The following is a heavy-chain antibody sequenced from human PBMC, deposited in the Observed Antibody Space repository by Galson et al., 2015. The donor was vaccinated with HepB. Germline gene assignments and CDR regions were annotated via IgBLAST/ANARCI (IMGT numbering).Heavy chain of an antibody. Sequence: SLRLSCAASGFTFSSYDMHWVRQATGKGLEWVSAIGTAGDPYYPGSVKGRFTISRENAKNSLYLQMNSLRAGDTAVYYCARGDIAMTEAGWYFDLWGRGTLVTVSS. CDR3: ARGDIAMTEAGWYFDL. J-gene: IGHJ2*01. CDR1: GFTFSSYD. D-gene: IGHD5-18*01. V-gene: IGHV3-13*05. CDR2: IGTAGDP.